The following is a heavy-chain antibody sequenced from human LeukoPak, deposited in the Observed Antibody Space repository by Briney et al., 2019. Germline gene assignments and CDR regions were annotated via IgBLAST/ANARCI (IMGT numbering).Heavy chain of an antibody. V-gene: IGHV4-39*07. J-gene: IGHJ4*02. CDR2: IYYSGST. D-gene: IGHD3-3*01. CDR1: GGSISSSSYY. CDR3: ARATRDFWSGYALDY. Sequence: SETLSLTCTVSGGSISSSSYYWGWIRQPPGKGLEWIGTIYYSGSTYYNPSLKSRVTISVDTSKNQFSLKLSSVTAADTAVYYCARATRDFWSGYALDYWGQGTLVTVSS.